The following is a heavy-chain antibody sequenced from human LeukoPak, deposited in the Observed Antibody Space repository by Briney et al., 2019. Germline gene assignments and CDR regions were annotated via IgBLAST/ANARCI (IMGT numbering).Heavy chain of an antibody. J-gene: IGHJ3*02. CDR3: AREYYYDRDNAFDI. CDR1: GGTFSSYA. Sequence: GASVKVSCKASGGTFSSYAISWVRQAPGQGLEWMGRINPNSGGTNYAQKFQGRVTMTRDTSISTAYMELSRLRSDDTAVYYCAREYYYDRDNAFDIWGQGTMVTVSS. D-gene: IGHD3-22*01. CDR2: INPNSGGT. V-gene: IGHV1-2*06.